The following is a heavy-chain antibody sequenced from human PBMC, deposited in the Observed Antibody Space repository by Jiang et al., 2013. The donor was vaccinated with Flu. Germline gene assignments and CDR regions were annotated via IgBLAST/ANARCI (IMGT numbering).Heavy chain of an antibody. J-gene: IGHJ4*02. D-gene: IGHD3-16*01. V-gene: IGHV4-39*01. CDR2: IYYSGST. CDR3: ARGLGSPAGFGFDY. Sequence: LLKPSETLSLTCTVSGGSISSSSYYWGWIRQPPGKGLEWIGSIYYSGSTYYNPSLKSRVTISVDTSKNQFSLKLSSVTAADTAVYYCARGLGSPAGFGFDYWGQGTLVTVSS. CDR1: GGSISSSSYY.